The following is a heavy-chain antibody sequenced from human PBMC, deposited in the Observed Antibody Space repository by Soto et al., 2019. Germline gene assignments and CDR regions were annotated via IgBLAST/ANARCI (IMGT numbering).Heavy chain of an antibody. V-gene: IGHV1-69*01. CDR3: ARDRPRIAVAGADAFDI. CDR2: IIHIFGTA. D-gene: IGHD6-19*01. J-gene: IGHJ3*02. Sequence: QVQLVQSGAEVKKPGSSVKVSCKASGGTFSSYAISWVRQAPGQGLEWMGGIIHIFGTANYAQKFQGRVTITADESTSTAYMELSSLRSEDTAVYYCARDRPRIAVAGADAFDIWGQGTMVTVSS. CDR1: GGTFSSYA.